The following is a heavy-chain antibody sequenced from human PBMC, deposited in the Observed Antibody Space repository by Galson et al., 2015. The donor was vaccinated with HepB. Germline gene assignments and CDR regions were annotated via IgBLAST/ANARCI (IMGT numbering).Heavy chain of an antibody. CDR1: GFTFSSYG. D-gene: IGHD5-12*01. CDR3: AKSGGGYAIDY. Sequence: SLRLSCAASGFTFSSYGMHWVRQAPGKGLEWVAVISYDGSNKYYADSVKGRFTISRDNPKNTLYLQMNSLRAEDTAVYYCAKSGGGYAIDYWGQGTLVTVSS. CDR2: ISYDGSNK. J-gene: IGHJ4*02. V-gene: IGHV3-30*18.